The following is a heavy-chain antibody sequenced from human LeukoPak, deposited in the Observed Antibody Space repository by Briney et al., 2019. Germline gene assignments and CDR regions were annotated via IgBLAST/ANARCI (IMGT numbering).Heavy chain of an antibody. CDR1: GYTFTAYY. CDR2: ITPNSGGT. J-gene: IGHJ4*02. D-gene: IGHD3-9*01. V-gene: IGHV1-2*02. CDR3: ARGYDILTGYYSLRY. Sequence: ASVKVSCKASGYTFTAYYVHWVRRAPGQGLEWMGWITPNSGGTKYAQKFQGRVTITRDTSASTAYMELSSLRSEDTAVYYCARGYDILTGYYSLRYWGQGTLVTVSS.